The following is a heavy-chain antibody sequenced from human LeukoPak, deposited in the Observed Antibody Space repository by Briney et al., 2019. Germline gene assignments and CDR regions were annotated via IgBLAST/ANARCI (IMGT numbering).Heavy chain of an antibody. D-gene: IGHD3-3*01. Sequence: GSSVKVSCKASGGTFSSYAISWVRQAPGQGLEWMGGIIPIFGTANYAQKFQGRVTITTDESTSTAYMELSSLRSEDTAVYYCASGAFDFGVVIADYYYYYMDVWGKGTTVTVSS. V-gene: IGHV1-69*05. CDR1: GGTFSSYA. J-gene: IGHJ6*03. CDR3: ASGAFDFGVVIADYYYYYMDV. CDR2: IIPIFGTA.